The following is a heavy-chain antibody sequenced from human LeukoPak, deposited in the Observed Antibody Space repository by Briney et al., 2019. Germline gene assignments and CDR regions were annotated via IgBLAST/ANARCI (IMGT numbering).Heavy chain of an antibody. CDR1: GGSITGYY. V-gene: IGHV4-4*07. CDR2: VYSSGVG. J-gene: IGHJ4*02. CDR3: AREEFLHEIDSSGYFVY. Sequence: SETLSLTCTVSGGSITGYYWNWIRQPAGQGLEWLGRVYSSGVGNYNPSLTSRVTMSVDTSKNQFSLKLTSRTAADTAVYYCAREEFLHEIDSSGYFVYWGQGTLVTVSS. D-gene: IGHD3-22*01.